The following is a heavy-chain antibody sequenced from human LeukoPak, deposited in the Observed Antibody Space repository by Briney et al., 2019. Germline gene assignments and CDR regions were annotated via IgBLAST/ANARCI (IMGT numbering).Heavy chain of an antibody. CDR1: GFTFSSYW. J-gene: IGHJ4*02. CDR2: IKQDGSEK. CDR3: ASVLGYYDSSGPFDY. V-gene: IGHV3-7*01. D-gene: IGHD3-22*01. Sequence: GGSLRLSCAASGFTFSSYWMSWVRQAPGKGLEWVANIKQDGSEKYYVDSVKGRFTISRDNAKNSLYLQMNSLRAEDTAVYYCASVLGYYDSSGPFDYWGQGTLVTVSS.